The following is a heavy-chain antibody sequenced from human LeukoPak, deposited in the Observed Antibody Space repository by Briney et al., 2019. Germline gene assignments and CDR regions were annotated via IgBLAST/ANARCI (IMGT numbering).Heavy chain of an antibody. CDR1: GFTFSNAW. CDR2: IKSKTDGGTT. D-gene: IGHD3-22*01. CDR3: TKYDTSVNFDY. Sequence: PGGSLRLSCVASGFTFSNAWMGWVRQAPGKGLEWVGHIKSKTDGGTTAFAAPVKGRFIISRDDSKHTLYLQMNSLKTDDTAVYYCTKYDTSVNFDYWGQGTLVTVSS. V-gene: IGHV3-15*01. J-gene: IGHJ4*02.